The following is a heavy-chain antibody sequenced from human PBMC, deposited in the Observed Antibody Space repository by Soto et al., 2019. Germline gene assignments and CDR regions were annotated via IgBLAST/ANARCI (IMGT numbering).Heavy chain of an antibody. Sequence: SETLSLTCTVSGGSISGAPYYWSWIRQHPGKGLEWIGYIYYNGRAYYNPSLKSRATISVDTSKNQFSLKLTSVTAADSAVYYCARSKYYYGSGNYYNFDYWGPRALVT. CDR1: GGSISGAPYY. CDR3: ARSKYYYGSGNYYNFDY. D-gene: IGHD3-10*01. J-gene: IGHJ4*02. V-gene: IGHV4-31*03. CDR2: IYYNGRA.